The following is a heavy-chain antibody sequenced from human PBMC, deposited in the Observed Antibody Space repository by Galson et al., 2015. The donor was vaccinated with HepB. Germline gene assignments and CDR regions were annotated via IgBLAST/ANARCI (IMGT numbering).Heavy chain of an antibody. J-gene: IGHJ3*02. CDR1: GGTFSSYA. CDR2: IIPNLGIA. V-gene: IGHV1-69*10. CDR3: ARDGYCSSTSCYGDDAFDI. Sequence: SVKVSCKASGGTFSSYAISWVRQAPGQGLEWMGGIIPNLGIANYAQKFQGRVTITADKSTSTAYMELSSLRSEDTAVYYGARDGYCSSTSCYGDDAFDIWGQGTMLTVSS. D-gene: IGHD2-2*03.